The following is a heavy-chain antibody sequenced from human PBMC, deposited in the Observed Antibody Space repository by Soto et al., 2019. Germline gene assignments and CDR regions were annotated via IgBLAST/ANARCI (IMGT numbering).Heavy chain of an antibody. V-gene: IGHV4-39*01. J-gene: IGHJ6*02. CDR2: IYYSGST. D-gene: IGHD2-8*01. CDR1: GGSISSSSYC. Sequence: SETLSLTCTVSGGSISSSSYCWGWIRQPPGKGLEWIGSIYYSGSTYYNPSLKSRVTISVDTSKNQFSLKLSSVTAADTAVYYCARHGTTQSDIVLMVYAIPAGDYYYYGMDVWGQGTTVTVSS. CDR3: ARHGTTQSDIVLMVYAIPAGDYYYYGMDV.